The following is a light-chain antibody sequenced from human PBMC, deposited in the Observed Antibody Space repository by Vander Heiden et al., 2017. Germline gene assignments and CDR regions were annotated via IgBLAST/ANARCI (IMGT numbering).Light chain of an antibody. CDR2: AAS. Sequence: DIQLTQSPSFLSASVGDRVTITCRASQGISSYLAWYQQKPGKAPKLLIYAASTLQSGVPSRFRGRGSGTEFTLTISSLQPEDFATYYCQQLTSYPLTFGQGTRLEMK. CDR1: QGISSY. J-gene: IGKJ5*01. V-gene: IGKV1-9*01. CDR3: QQLTSYPLT.